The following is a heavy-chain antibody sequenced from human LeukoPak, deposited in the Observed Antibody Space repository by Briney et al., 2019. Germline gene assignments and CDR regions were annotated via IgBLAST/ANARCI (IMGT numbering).Heavy chain of an antibody. CDR1: GGSISSGSYY. CDR2: IYTSGST. D-gene: IGHD5-18*01. Sequence: SETLSLTCTVSGGSISSGSYYWSWIRQPAGKGLEWIGRIYTSGSTNYNPSLKSRVTISVDTSKNQFSLKLSSVTAADTAVYYCARGQGGYSYGYGFYYYMDVWGKGTTVTVSS. V-gene: IGHV4-61*02. CDR3: ARGQGGYSYGYGFYYYMDV. J-gene: IGHJ6*03.